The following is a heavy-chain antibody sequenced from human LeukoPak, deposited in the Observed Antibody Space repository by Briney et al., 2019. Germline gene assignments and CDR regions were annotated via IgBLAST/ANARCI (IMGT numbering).Heavy chain of an antibody. Sequence: ASVKVSCKAAGSTFTSYGISWVRQAPGQGLEWMGWISAYNGNTNYAQKLQGRVTMTTDTSTSTAYRELRSPRSDDTAVYYCARFFWSGYYYYYMDVWGKGTTVTVSS. CDR2: ISAYNGNT. V-gene: IGHV1-18*01. CDR1: GSTFTSYG. J-gene: IGHJ6*03. D-gene: IGHD3-3*01. CDR3: ARFFWSGYYYYYMDV.